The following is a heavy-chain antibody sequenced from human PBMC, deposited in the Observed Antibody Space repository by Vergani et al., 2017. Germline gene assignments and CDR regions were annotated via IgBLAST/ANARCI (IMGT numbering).Heavy chain of an antibody. J-gene: IGHJ4*02. V-gene: IGHV4-39*01. CDR1: GGSISSSSYY. Sequence: QLQLQESGPGLVKPSETLSLTCTVSGGSISSSSYYWGWLRQPPGKGLEWIGSIYYSGSTYYNPSLKSRVTISVDTSKNQFSLKLSYVTAADTAVYYCARGEEYGGDTSFFGLWGQGTLVTVSS. CDR2: IYYSGST. CDR3: ARGEEYGGDTSFFGL. D-gene: IGHD3-16*01.